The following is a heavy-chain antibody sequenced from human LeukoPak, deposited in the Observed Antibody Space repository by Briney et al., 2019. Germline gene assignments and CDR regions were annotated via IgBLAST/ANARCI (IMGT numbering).Heavy chain of an antibody. CDR1: GYTFTGYY. CDR2: INPNSGGT. Sequence: ASVKVSCKASGYTFTGYYMHWVRQAPGQGLEWMGRINPNSGGTNYAQKFQGRVTMTRDTSISTAYMELSRLRSDDTAVYYCARVADSSGYPSYFDYWGQGTLVTVSS. V-gene: IGHV1-2*06. CDR3: ARVADSSGYPSYFDY. J-gene: IGHJ4*02. D-gene: IGHD3-22*01.